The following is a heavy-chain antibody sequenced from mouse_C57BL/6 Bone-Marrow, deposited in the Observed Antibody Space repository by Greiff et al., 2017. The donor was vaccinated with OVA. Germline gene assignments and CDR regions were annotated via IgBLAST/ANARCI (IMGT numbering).Heavy chain of an antibody. D-gene: IGHD2-4*01. CDR3: TRSEDYETLAWFAY. J-gene: IGHJ3*01. CDR1: GYTFTSYW. CDR2: IYPGHSDT. Sequence: VQLQQSGTVLARPGASVKMSCKTSGYTFTSYWMHWVKQRPGQGLEWIGAIYPGHSDTSYTQKFTGKAKLTAVPSASTAYMELSSLTNEDSAVYYCTRSEDYETLAWFAYWGQGTLVTVSA. V-gene: IGHV1-5*01.